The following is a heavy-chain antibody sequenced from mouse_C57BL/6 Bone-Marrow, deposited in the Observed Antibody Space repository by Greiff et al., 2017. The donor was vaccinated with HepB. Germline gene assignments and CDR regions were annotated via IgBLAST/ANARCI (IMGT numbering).Heavy chain of an antibody. CDR1: GFTFSSYA. CDR3: ARDSGAYYSNPYYFDY. V-gene: IGHV5-4*01. J-gene: IGHJ2*01. D-gene: IGHD2-5*01. Sequence: DVKLVESGGGLVKPGGSLKLSCAASGFTFSSYAMSWVRQTPEKRLEWVATISDGGSYTYYPDNVKGRFTISRDNAKNNLYLQMSHLKSEDTAMYYCARDSGAYYSNPYYFDYWGQGTTLTVSS. CDR2: ISDGGSYT.